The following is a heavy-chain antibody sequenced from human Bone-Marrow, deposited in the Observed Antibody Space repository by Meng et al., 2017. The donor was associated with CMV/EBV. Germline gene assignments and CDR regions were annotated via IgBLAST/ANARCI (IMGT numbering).Heavy chain of an antibody. D-gene: IGHD6-19*01. CDR3: VKGSASSGWDN. J-gene: IGHJ1*01. Sequence: SCGASGFTFSSYGMNWVRQGPGRGLEWVSAISRSGGTTYYADSVKGRFTISRDNYNNMMYLQMNSLRGDDTAVYYCVKGSASSGWDNWGQGTLVTVSS. V-gene: IGHV3-23*01. CDR1: GFTFSSYG. CDR2: ISRSGGTT.